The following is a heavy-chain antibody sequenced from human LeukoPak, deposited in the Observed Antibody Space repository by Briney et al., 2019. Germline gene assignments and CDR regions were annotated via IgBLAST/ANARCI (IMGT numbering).Heavy chain of an antibody. J-gene: IGHJ4*02. CDR3: ARAARWLRWYFDY. D-gene: IGHD5-12*01. CDR1: GFTFSTYD. CDR2: IGTAGDT. V-gene: IGHV3-13*01. Sequence: GGSLRLSCAASGFTFSTYDMHWVRQATGKGLEWVSAIGTAGDTYYPGSVKGRFTISRDNSKNTLYLQMNSLRAEDTAVYYCARAARWLRWYFDYWGQGTLVTVSS.